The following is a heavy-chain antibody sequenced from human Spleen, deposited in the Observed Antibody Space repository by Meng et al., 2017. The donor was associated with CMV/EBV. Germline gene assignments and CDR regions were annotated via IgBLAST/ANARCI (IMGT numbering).Heavy chain of an antibody. Sequence: QVPLQECGPGLVKPSETLSLTCTVSGGSISSYYWSWIRQPAGKGLEWIGRIYSSGSTNYNPSLKSRVTVSVDTSKTQFSLRLSSVTAADTAVYYCARVGAYCGGDCYLDYWGQGTLVTVSS. V-gene: IGHV4-4*07. D-gene: IGHD2-21*02. CDR3: ARVGAYCGGDCYLDY. CDR2: IYSSGST. CDR1: GGSISSYY. J-gene: IGHJ4*02.